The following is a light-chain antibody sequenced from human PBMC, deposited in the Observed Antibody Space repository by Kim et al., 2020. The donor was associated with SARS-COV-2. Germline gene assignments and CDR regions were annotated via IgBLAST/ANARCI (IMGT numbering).Light chain of an antibody. CDR3: SSYTTANTRL. CDR2: DVS. Sequence: GQSITISCTGTSSDIGAFSYVSWFRQHPGRAPKLLIYDVSERPSGISTRFSGSTSGYTASLTISGLQAEDEADYYCSSYTTANTRLFGAGTKVTVL. CDR1: SSDIGAFSY. J-gene: IGLJ1*01. V-gene: IGLV2-14*03.